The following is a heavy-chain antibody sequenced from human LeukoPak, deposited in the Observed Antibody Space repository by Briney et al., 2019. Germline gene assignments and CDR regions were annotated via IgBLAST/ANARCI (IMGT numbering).Heavy chain of an antibody. CDR3: ARDQYYYDSSGYSPFDY. J-gene: IGHJ4*02. CDR2: INHSGST. V-gene: IGHV4-38-2*02. Sequence: SETLSLTCTVSGYSISSGYYWGWIRQPPGKGLEWIGEINHSGSTNYNPSLKSRVTISVDTSKNQFSLKLRSVTAADTAVYYCARDQYYYDSSGYSPFDYWGQGTLVTVSS. D-gene: IGHD3-22*01. CDR1: GYSISSGYY.